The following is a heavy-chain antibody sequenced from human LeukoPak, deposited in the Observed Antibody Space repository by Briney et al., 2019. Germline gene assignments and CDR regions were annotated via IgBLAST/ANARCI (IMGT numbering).Heavy chain of an antibody. D-gene: IGHD4-23*01. CDR1: GGSISSYY. J-gene: IGHJ4*02. V-gene: IGHV4-59*01. CDR2: IYYSGST. Sequence: SETLSLTCTVSGGSISSYYWSWIRQPLGKGLEWIGYIYYSGSTNYNPSLKSRVTISVDTSKNQFTLKLSSVTAADTAVYYCARLRWALDYWGQGTLVTVSS. CDR3: ARLRWALDY.